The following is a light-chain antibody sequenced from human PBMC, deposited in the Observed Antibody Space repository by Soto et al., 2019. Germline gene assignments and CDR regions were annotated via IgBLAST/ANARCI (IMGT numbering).Light chain of an antibody. V-gene: IGLV4-69*01. CDR2: VNSDGNH. CDR1: SGHSNYA. CDR3: QSWGSGIVL. Sequence: QLVLTQSPSASAALGASVKLTCTLSSGHSNYAIAWHLQQPGKGPRYLMKVNSDGNHSKGDGIPDRFSDSISGAERYLTISSLQSEDEADSYCQSWGSGIVLFGGGTKLPVL. J-gene: IGLJ2*01.